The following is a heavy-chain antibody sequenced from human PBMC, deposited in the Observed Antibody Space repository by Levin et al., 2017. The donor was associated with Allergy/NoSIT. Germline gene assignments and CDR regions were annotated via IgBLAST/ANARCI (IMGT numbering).Heavy chain of an antibody. J-gene: IGHJ2*01. CDR1: GFTFRNYG. V-gene: IGHV3-33*01. Sequence: GGSLRLSCAASGFTFRNYGMHWVRQPPGKGLEWVAVIWYDGSNKYYVDSVKGRFTISRDNSKNTLYLQMNSLRAEDTAVYYCARGPLGVGRWYFDLWGRGTLVTVSS. CDR2: IWYDGSNK. D-gene: IGHD3-16*01. CDR3: ARGPLGVGRWYFDL.